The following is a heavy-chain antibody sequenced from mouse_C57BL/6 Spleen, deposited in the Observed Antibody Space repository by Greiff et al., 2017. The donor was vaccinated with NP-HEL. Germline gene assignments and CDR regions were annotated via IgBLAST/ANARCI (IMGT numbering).Heavy chain of an antibody. Sequence: VQLKESGPELVKPGASVKISCKASGYSFTDYNMNWVKQSNGKSLEWIGVINPNYGTTSYNQKFKGKATLTVDQSSSTAYMQLNSLTSEDSAVYYCARRADGYYEGYAMDYWGQGTSVTVSS. J-gene: IGHJ4*01. CDR3: ARRADGYYEGYAMDY. V-gene: IGHV1-39*01. D-gene: IGHD2-3*01. CDR2: INPNYGTT. CDR1: GYSFTDYN.